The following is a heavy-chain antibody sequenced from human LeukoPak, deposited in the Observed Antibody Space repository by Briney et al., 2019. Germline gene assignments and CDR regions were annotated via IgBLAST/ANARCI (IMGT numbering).Heavy chain of an antibody. Sequence: SETLSLTCTVSGGSVSSGSYYWSWIRQPPGKGLEWTGYIYYSGSTYYNPSLKSRVTISVDTSKNQFSLKLSSVTAADTAVYYCARYPDYGDYEELVDYWGQGTLVTVSS. CDR1: GGSVSSGSYY. CDR3: ARYPDYGDYEELVDY. CDR2: IYYSGST. V-gene: IGHV4-61*01. J-gene: IGHJ4*02. D-gene: IGHD4-17*01.